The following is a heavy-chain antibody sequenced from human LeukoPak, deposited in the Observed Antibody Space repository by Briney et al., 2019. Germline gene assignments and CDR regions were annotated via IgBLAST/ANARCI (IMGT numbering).Heavy chain of an antibody. D-gene: IGHD7-27*01. Sequence: SVKVSCKASGGTFSSYAISWVRQAPGQGLEWMGGIIPIFGTANYAQKFQGRVTITADESTSTAYMELSSLRSEDTAVYYCARGDALTGDDPYYFDYWGQGTLVTVSS. CDR1: GGTFSSYA. J-gene: IGHJ4*02. CDR3: ARGDALTGDDPYYFDY. V-gene: IGHV1-69*13. CDR2: IIPIFGTA.